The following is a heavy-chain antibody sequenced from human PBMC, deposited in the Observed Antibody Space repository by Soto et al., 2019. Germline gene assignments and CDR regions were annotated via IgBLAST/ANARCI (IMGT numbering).Heavy chain of an antibody. D-gene: IGHD6-19*01. J-gene: IGHJ4*02. Sequence: QVRLVESGGDLVKPGGSLRVSCTASGFIFSNYYMSWIRQAPGTGLEWVSSISSRDLSIYYADSVKGRFTIFRDNAKNSLFLHMRNLRAANTAVYYCARVSATGWHVNGRDYFDHWGLGTLVTVSS. CDR2: ISSRDLSI. V-gene: IGHV3-11*01. CDR1: GFIFSNYY. CDR3: ARVSATGWHVNGRDYFDH.